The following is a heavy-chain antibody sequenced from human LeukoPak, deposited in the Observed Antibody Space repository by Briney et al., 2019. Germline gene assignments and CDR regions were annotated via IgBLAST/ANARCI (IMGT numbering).Heavy chain of an antibody. J-gene: IGHJ4*02. CDR1: GFTVSSNY. CDR2: IYSGGST. CDR3: ARERGGNWNYYFDY. V-gene: IGHV3-53*01. D-gene: IGHD1-7*01. Sequence: GGSLRLSCAASGFTVSSNYMSWVRQAPGKGLEWVSVIYSGGSTFYADSVKGRFTIPRDDSKNTLYLQMNSLRAEDTAVYYCARERGGNWNYYFDYWGQGTLVTVSS.